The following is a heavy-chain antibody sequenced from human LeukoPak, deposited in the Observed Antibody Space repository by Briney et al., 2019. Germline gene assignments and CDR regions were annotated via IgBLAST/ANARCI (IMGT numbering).Heavy chain of an antibody. CDR2: ISSSGSTI. V-gene: IGHV3-11*01. D-gene: IGHD6-19*01. CDR3: ARVPIAVAGTHYYYYMDV. J-gene: IGHJ6*03. Sequence: GGSLRLSCAASGFTFSDYYMSWIRQAPGKGLEWVSYISSSGSTIYYADSVKGRFTISRDNAKNSLYLQMNSLRAEDTAVYYCARVPIAVAGTHYYYYMDVWGKGTTVTASS. CDR1: GFTFSDYY.